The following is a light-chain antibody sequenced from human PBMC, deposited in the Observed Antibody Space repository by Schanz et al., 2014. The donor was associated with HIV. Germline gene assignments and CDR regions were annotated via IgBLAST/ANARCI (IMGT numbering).Light chain of an antibody. V-gene: IGLV2-14*03. CDR3: SSYANTDTVL. Sequence: QSALTQPASVSGSPGQSITISCTGTNSDVGNYNFVSWYQQHPGKAPKLMIYDVSVRPSGVSHRFSGYKSDNTASRTISGLQAEDEADYYCSSYANTDTVLFGGGTKLTVL. CDR2: DVS. J-gene: IGLJ2*01. CDR1: NSDVGNYNF.